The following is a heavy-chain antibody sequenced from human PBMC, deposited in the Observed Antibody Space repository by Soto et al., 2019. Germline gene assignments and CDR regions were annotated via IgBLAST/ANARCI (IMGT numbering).Heavy chain of an antibody. Sequence: SETLSLTCTVSGGAISSYYWSWIRQPPGQGLEWIGNIHYSGTTYYNPSLKSRVTISVEKSKNQFSVRLTSVSAADTAVYYCARPAAGHNYYYYYGMDVWGQGTTVTVSS. CDR1: GGAISSYY. J-gene: IGHJ6*02. CDR2: IHYSGTT. D-gene: IGHD6-13*01. V-gene: IGHV4-59*01. CDR3: ARPAAGHNYYYYYGMDV.